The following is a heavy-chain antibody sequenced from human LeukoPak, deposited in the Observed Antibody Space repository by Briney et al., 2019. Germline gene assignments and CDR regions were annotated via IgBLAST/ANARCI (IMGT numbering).Heavy chain of an antibody. V-gene: IGHV4-59*08. CDR2: IYYSGSI. Sequence: KASETLSLTCTVSGGSISSYYWSWIRQPPGKGLEWIGYIYYSGSINYNPSLKSRVTISVDTSKNQFSLKLSSVTAADTAVYYCARGDTSAGPYDSSGNPPDYWGQGTLVTVSS. D-gene: IGHD3-22*01. CDR3: ARGDTSAGPYDSSGNPPDY. CDR1: GGSISSYY. J-gene: IGHJ4*02.